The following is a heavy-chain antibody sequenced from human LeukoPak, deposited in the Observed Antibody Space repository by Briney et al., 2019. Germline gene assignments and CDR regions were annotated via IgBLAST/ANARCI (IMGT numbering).Heavy chain of an antibody. D-gene: IGHD3-3*02. J-gene: IGHJ3*02. CDR3: ARGAFSFPDAFDI. Sequence: PSETLSLTSTVSGDSISSSSYYWGWIRQPPGKGLEWIGSIYYSGSTYYNPSLNSRVTISVDTSKNQFSLKLSSVTAADTAVYHCARGAFSFPDAFDIWGQGTMVTVSS. CDR2: IYYSGST. V-gene: IGHV4-39*01. CDR1: GDSISSSSYY.